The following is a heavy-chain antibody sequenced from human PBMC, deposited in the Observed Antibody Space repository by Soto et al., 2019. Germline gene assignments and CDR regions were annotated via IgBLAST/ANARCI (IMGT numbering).Heavy chain of an antibody. Sequence: GVLRLSCAASGFTFSSYSMNWVRQAPGKGLEWVSSISSSSSYIYYADSVKGRFTISRDNAKNSLYLQMNSLRAEDTAVYYCARAVGKRITMIVVVIPDYYYGMDVWGQGTTVTVSS. CDR2: ISSSSSYI. CDR1: GFTFSSYS. CDR3: ARAVGKRITMIVVVIPDYYYGMDV. V-gene: IGHV3-21*01. J-gene: IGHJ6*02. D-gene: IGHD3-22*01.